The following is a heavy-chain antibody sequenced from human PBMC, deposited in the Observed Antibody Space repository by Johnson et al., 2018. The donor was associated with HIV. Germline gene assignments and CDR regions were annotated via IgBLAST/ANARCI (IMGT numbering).Heavy chain of an antibody. CDR3: ARDRCSSTSCIDAFDI. V-gene: IGHV3-30-3*01. CDR1: GFTFSSYA. J-gene: IGHJ3*02. CDR2: ISYDGSNK. Sequence: QVQLVESGGGVVQPGRSLRLSCAASGFTFSSYAMHWVRQAPGKGLAWVAVISYDGSNKYYAHSVKGRFTISRDNSKNTLYLQMNSQRAEDTAVYYCARDRCSSTSCIDAFDIWGQGTMVTVSS. D-gene: IGHD2-2*01.